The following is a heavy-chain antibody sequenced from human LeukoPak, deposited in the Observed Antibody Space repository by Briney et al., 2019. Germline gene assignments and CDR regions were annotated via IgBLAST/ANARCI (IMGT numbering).Heavy chain of an antibody. CDR2: IYNSGHT. Sequence: SETLSLTCTVSGGSISNYYWSWIRQPPGKGLEWIGYIYNSGHTNYNPSLKSRVTISEDTSKNQLSLKLSSVTAADTAVYYCARAAVTTSRYFQHWGQGTLVSVSS. CDR3: ARAAVTTSRYFQH. V-gene: IGHV4-59*01. J-gene: IGHJ1*01. CDR1: GGSISNYY. D-gene: IGHD4-17*01.